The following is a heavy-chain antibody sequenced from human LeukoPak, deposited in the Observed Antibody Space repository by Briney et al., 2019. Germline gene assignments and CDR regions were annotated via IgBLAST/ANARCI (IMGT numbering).Heavy chain of an antibody. J-gene: IGHJ3*02. CDR2: INPNSGGT. CDR1: GYTFTGYY. CDR3: ASSLRAWGSYTTGAFDI. Sequence: ASVKVSCKASGYTFTGYYMHWVRQAPGQGLECMGWINPNSGGTNYAQKFQRRVNMTRDTSISTAYMELSRLRSDDTAVYYCASSLRAWGSYTTGAFDIWGQGTMVTVSS. D-gene: IGHD3-16*01. V-gene: IGHV1-2*02.